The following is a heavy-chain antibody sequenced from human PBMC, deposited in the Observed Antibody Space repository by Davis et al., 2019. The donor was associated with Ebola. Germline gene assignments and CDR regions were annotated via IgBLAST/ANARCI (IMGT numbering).Heavy chain of an antibody. CDR2: ISYDGSNK. J-gene: IGHJ5*02. CDR3: ATDAWGGYDP. D-gene: IGHD1-26*01. CDR1: GFTFSSYG. Sequence: SLKISCAASGFTFSSYGMHWVRQAPGKGLEWVAVISYDGSNKYYADSVKGRFTISRDNAKNSVFLEMNNLRVEDTAMYYCATDAWGGYDPWGQGTLVTVSS. V-gene: IGHV3-30*03.